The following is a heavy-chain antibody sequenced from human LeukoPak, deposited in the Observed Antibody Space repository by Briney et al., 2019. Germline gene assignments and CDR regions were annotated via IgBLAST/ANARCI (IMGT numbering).Heavy chain of an antibody. CDR2: IYSGGST. D-gene: IGHD1-26*01. J-gene: IGHJ4*02. V-gene: IGHV3-53*01. CDR1: GFTVSSNY. Sequence: GGSLRLSCAASGFTVSSNYMSWVRQAPGKGLEWVSVIYSGGSTYYADSVKGRFTISRDNSKNTLYLQMNSLRAEDTAVYYCARDRWATNYFDYWGQGTLVTVSS. CDR3: ARDRWATNYFDY.